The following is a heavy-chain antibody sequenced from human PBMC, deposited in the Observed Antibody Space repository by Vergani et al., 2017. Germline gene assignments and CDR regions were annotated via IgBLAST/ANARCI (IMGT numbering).Heavy chain of an antibody. V-gene: IGHV3-33*01. J-gene: IGHJ6*02. Sequence: QVQLVESGGGVVQPGRSLRLSCAASGFTFSSYGLHWVRQAPGKGLEWVAVIWYDGSNKYYADSVKGRFTISRDNSKNTLYLQMNSLRAEDTAVYYCARVTDEGGDLYYYGMDVGGQGTTVTVSS. CDR1: GFTFSSYG. D-gene: IGHD2-21*01. CDR3: ARVTDEGGDLYYYGMDV. CDR2: IWYDGSNK.